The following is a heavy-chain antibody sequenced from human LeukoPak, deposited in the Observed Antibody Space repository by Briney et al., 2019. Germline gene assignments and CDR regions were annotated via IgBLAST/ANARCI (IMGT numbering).Heavy chain of an antibody. Sequence: KSGGSLRLSCAASGFTFSSYSMNWVRQAPGKGLEWVSSITSSSNYMYYADSVKGRFTISRDNAKNSLYLQMNSLRAEDTAVYYCARDPPDPPNTLPTSPGDYWGQGTLVTVSS. D-gene: IGHD1-14*01. V-gene: IGHV3-21*01. CDR1: GFTFSSYS. CDR3: ARDPPDPPNTLPTSPGDY. J-gene: IGHJ4*02. CDR2: ITSSSNYM.